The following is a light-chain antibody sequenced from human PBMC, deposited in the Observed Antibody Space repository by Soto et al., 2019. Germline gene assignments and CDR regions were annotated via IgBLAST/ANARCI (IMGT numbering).Light chain of an antibody. CDR1: SSDVGGYNY. J-gene: IGLJ2*01. CDR2: EVN. CDR3: SSYTSTNTLV. Sequence: QAVVTQPASVSGSPGQSITISCTGTSSDVGGYNYVSWYQQHPGKAPKLMIYEVNNRPSGVSFRFSGSKSGSTASLTISGLQAEDEADYYCSSYTSTNTLVFGGGTKLTVL. V-gene: IGLV2-14*01.